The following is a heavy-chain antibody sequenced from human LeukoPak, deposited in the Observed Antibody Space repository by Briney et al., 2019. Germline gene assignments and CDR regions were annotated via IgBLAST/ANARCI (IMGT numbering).Heavy chain of an antibody. V-gene: IGHV3-11*04. Sequence: LSLTCTVSGGSISSGDYYWSWIRQAPGKGLEWVSYTSSSGSTIYYADSVKGRFTISRDNAKNSLYLQMNSLRAEDTAVYYCARDITPDYWGQGTLVTVSS. CDR3: ARDITPDY. J-gene: IGHJ4*02. CDR1: GGSISSGDYY. CDR2: TSSSGSTI.